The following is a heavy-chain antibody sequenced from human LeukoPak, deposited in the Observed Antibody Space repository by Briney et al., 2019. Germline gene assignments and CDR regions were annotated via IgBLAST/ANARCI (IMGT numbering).Heavy chain of an antibody. CDR3: ARQGGYSYGYYYYGMDV. CDR1: GGSISSYY. Sequence: SETLSLTCTVSGGSISSYYWSWIRQPPGKGLEWIGYIYYSGSTNYNPSLRSRVTISVDTSKNLFSLKLSSVTAADTAVYYCARQGGYSYGYYYYGMDVWGQGTTVTVSS. D-gene: IGHD5-18*01. CDR2: IYYSGST. V-gene: IGHV4-59*08. J-gene: IGHJ6*02.